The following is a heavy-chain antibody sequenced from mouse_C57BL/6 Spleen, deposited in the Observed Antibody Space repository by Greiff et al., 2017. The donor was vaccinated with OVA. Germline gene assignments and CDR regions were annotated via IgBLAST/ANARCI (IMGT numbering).Heavy chain of an antibody. V-gene: IGHV1-64*01. D-gene: IGHD2-5*01. J-gene: IGHJ4*01. CDR1: GYTFTSYW. CDR2: IHPNSGST. Sequence: QVQLQQPGAELVKPGASVKLSCKASGYTFTSYWMHWVKQRPGQGLEWIGMIHPNSGSTNYNEKFKSKATLTVDKSSSTAYMQLSSLTSEDSAVYYCAAAYYSNLYYAMDYWGQGTSVTVSS. CDR3: AAAYYSNLYYAMDY.